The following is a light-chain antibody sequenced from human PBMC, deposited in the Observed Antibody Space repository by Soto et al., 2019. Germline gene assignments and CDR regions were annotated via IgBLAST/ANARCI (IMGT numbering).Light chain of an antibody. CDR1: QSVSRY. CDR2: DAS. CDR3: QQRSTWPPA. J-gene: IGKJ4*01. V-gene: IGKV3-11*01. Sequence: EIVLTQSPATLSLSPGERATLSCRASQSVSRYLAWYQQKPGQAPRLLIYDASNRATGIPARFSGSGSGTDFPLTISSLEPEDIAVYYCQQRSTWPPAFGGGTKVEIK.